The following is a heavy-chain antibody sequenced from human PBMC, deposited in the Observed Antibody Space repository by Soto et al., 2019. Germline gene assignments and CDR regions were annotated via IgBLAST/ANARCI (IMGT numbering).Heavy chain of an antibody. D-gene: IGHD6-13*01. CDR1: GYTFSNFW. CDR3: ARSPRSSPYFDY. Sequence: GESLKISCQSSGYTFSNFWIGWVRQLPGKGLEWMGIIYPGDHETRYSPSFHGKVTISADRSINTAYLQWNSLEASDTAFYFCARSPRSSPYFDYWGQGALVTV. CDR2: IYPGDHET. J-gene: IGHJ4*02. V-gene: IGHV5-51*03.